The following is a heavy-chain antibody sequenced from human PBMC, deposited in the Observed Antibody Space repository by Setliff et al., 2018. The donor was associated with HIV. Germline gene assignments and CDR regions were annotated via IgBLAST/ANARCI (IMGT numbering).Heavy chain of an antibody. J-gene: IGHJ6*02. Sequence: ASVKVSCKASGYTFTSYDINWVRQATGQGLEWMGWMNPNSGNTGYAQKFQGWVTMTRDTSISTAYMELSRLRSDDTAVYYCARFHSSRWYNGMDVWGQGTTVTVSS. V-gene: IGHV1-8*02. CDR1: GYTFTSYD. D-gene: IGHD6-19*01. CDR2: MNPNSGNT. CDR3: ARFHSSRWYNGMDV.